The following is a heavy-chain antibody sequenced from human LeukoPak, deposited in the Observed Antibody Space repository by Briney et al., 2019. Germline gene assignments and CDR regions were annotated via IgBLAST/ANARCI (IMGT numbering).Heavy chain of an antibody. Sequence: SETLSLTCAVYGGSFSGYYWSWIRQPPGKGLEWIGEINHSGSTNYNPSLKSRVTISVDTSKNQFSLKLSSVTAADTAVYYCARSSFAPNLYSYGSGSYKANNWFDPWGQGTLVTVSS. CDR2: INHSGST. J-gene: IGHJ5*02. CDR3: ARSSFAPNLYSYGSGSYKANNWFDP. V-gene: IGHV4-34*01. CDR1: GGSFSGYY. D-gene: IGHD3-10*01.